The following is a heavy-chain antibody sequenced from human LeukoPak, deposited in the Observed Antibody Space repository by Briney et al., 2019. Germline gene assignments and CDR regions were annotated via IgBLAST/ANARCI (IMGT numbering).Heavy chain of an antibody. J-gene: IGHJ5*02. CDR3: ARGGELSSSSGSWFDP. D-gene: IGHD6-6*01. V-gene: IGHV1-18*01. Sequence: ASVKVSCKASGGTFSSYAISWVRQAPGQGLEWMGWISAYNGNTNYAQKLQGRVTMTTDTSTSTAYMELRSLRSDDTAVYYGARGGELSSSSGSWFDPWGQGTLVTVSS. CDR2: ISAYNGNT. CDR1: GGTFSSYA.